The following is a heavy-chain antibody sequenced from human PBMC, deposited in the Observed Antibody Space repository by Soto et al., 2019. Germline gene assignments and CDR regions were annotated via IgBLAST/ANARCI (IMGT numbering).Heavy chain of an antibody. J-gene: IGHJ4*02. V-gene: IGHV1-69*12. CDR1: GGTFSSYA. Sequence: QVQLVQSGAEEKKPGSWVKVSCKASGGTFSSYAISWVRQAPGQGLEWMGGIIPIFGTANYAQKFQGRVTITADESTSTVYMELSSLRSEDTAVYYCARERSSSWYLGEFDYWGQGTLVTVSS. D-gene: IGHD6-13*01. CDR3: ARERSSSWYLGEFDY. CDR2: IIPIFGTA.